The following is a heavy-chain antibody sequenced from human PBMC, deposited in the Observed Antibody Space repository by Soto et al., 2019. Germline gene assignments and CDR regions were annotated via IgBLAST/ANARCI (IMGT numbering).Heavy chain of an antibody. J-gene: IGHJ4*02. V-gene: IGHV4-30-4*01. CDR2: IYYSGST. CDR3: ARSSKYDFWSGYYNFGY. Sequence: SETLSLTCTVSGDSISSGDYYWSWIRQPPGKGLEWIGYIYYSGSTYYNPSLKSRVTISVDTSKNQFSLKLSSVTAADTAVYYCARSSKYDFWSGYYNFGYWGQGTLVTVSS. D-gene: IGHD3-3*01. CDR1: GDSISSGDYY.